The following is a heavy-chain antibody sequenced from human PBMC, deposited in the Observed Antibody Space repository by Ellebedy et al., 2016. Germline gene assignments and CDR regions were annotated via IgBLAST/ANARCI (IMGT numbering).Heavy chain of an antibody. CDR3: AADWSGRRFKADAFDV. D-gene: IGHD3-3*01. J-gene: IGHJ3*01. CDR1: GNTLTELP. CDR2: IDPEYGET. Sequence: ASVKVSCXVSGNTLTELPMHWVRQAPGKGLEWMGTIDPEYGETIYAQKFQGRVTMTEDTSTDTAYMELSSLRSEDTAVYYCAADWSGRRFKADAFDVWGQGTMVTVSS. V-gene: IGHV1-24*01.